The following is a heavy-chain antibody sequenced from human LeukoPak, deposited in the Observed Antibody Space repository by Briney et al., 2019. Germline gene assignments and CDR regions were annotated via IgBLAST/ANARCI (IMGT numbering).Heavy chain of an antibody. CDR1: GFTFSSYS. CDR2: ISSSSTSM. Sequence: GGSLRLSCAASGFTFSSYSMNWVRQAPGKGLEWVSSISSSSTSMYYADSVKGRFTISRDNAKNSLYLQMNSLRAEDTAVYYCAREGMIFGVFHYMDVWGKGTTVSVSS. CDR3: AREGMIFGVFHYMDV. V-gene: IGHV3-21*01. J-gene: IGHJ6*03. D-gene: IGHD3-3*01.